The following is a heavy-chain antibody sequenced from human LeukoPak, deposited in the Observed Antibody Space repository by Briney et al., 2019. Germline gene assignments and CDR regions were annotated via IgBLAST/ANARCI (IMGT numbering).Heavy chain of an antibody. V-gene: IGHV3-9*01. J-gene: IGHJ4*02. Sequence: GRSLRLSCEASGFTFDDYGMHWVRQAPGKGLEWVSTISWNSARVGHVDSVKGRFTISRDNAKKTLYLQMNSLRPEDTALYYCAKDYGYSSSWYDYWGQGTLVTVSS. CDR3: AKDYGYSSSWYDY. D-gene: IGHD6-13*01. CDR1: GFTFDDYG. CDR2: ISWNSARV.